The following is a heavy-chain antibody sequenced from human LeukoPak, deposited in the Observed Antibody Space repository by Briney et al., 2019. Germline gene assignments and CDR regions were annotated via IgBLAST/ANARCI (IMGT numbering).Heavy chain of an antibody. D-gene: IGHD2-21*02. CDR2: INHSGST. Sequence: SETLSLTCAVYGGSFSGYYWSWIRQPPGKGLEWIGEINHSGSTNYNPSLKSQVTISVDTSKNQFSLKLSSVTAADTAVYYCTVTPDAFDIWGQGTMVTVSS. V-gene: IGHV4-34*01. CDR1: GGSFSGYY. J-gene: IGHJ3*02. CDR3: TVTPDAFDI.